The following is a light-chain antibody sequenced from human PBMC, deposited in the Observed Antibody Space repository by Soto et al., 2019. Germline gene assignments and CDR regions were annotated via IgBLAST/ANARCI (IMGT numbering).Light chain of an antibody. V-gene: IGKV3-15*01. Sequence: EIVLTQSPATLSLSPGERAALSCRASQSVSIYLAWYQQKPGQAPRLLIQDASARATGTPVRFSGSGSETEFTLTISSLQSEDFGVYYCQQSKDLYSFGQGTKLEIK. CDR3: QQSKDLYS. J-gene: IGKJ2*03. CDR1: QSVSIY. CDR2: DAS.